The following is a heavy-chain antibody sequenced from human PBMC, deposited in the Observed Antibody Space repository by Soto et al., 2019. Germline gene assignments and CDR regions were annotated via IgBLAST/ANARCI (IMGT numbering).Heavy chain of an antibody. CDR1: GYIFTSYV. Sequence: QVQLVQSGPEVKKPGASVKVSCKTSGYIFTSYVISWVRQAPGQGLEWMGWITTDKGKTTYAQKFQGRVTMTTDTSTSTAYMEMMSLRYDDTAVYYCATRSPAFDYWGQGTLVTVSS. V-gene: IGHV1-18*01. CDR2: ITTDKGKT. CDR3: ATRSPAFDY. J-gene: IGHJ4*02.